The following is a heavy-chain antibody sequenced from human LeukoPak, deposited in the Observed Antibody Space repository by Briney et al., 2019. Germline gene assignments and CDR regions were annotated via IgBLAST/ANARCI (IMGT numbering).Heavy chain of an antibody. CDR3: AKDPHYDSSGYSFDP. V-gene: IGHV3-23*01. CDR2: IRGSGGST. CDR1: GFTFSNYA. J-gene: IGHJ5*02. D-gene: IGHD3-22*01. Sequence: GGSLRLSCAASGFTFSNYAMSWVRQAPGKGLEWVSGIRGSGGSTDYADSVKGRFTISRDNFKDTLYLQMNSLRAEDTAVYYCAKDPHYDSSGYSFDPWGQGTLVTVSS.